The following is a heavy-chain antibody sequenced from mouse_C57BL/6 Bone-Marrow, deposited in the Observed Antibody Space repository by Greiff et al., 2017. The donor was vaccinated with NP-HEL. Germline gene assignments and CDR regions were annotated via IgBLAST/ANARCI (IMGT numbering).Heavy chain of an antibody. D-gene: IGHD2-2*01. CDR3: ARGWLPDAMDY. Sequence: DVKLQESGPGLVKPSQSLSLTCSVTGYSITSGYYWNWIRQFPGNKLEWMGYISYDGSNNYNPSLKNRISITRDTSKNQFFLKLNSVTTEDTATYYCARGWLPDAMDYWGQGTSVTVSS. V-gene: IGHV3-6*01. J-gene: IGHJ4*01. CDR1: GYSITSGYY. CDR2: ISYDGSN.